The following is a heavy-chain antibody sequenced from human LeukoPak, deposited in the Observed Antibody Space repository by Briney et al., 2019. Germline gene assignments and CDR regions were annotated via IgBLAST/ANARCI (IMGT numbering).Heavy chain of an antibody. CDR2: IWYDGSNK. V-gene: IGHV3-33*08. D-gene: IGHD6-13*01. CDR1: GFTFSSYG. Sequence: GGSLRLSCAASGFTFSSYGMHWVRQAPGKGLEWVAVIWYDGSNKYYADSAKGRFTISRDNSKNTLYLQMNSLRAEDTAVYYCARDLSIAADYGMDVWGQGTTVTVSS. CDR3: ARDLSIAADYGMDV. J-gene: IGHJ6*02.